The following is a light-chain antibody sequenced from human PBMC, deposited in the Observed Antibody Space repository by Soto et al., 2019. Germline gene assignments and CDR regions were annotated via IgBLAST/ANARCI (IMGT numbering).Light chain of an antibody. CDR3: QHSNSYSEA. CDR1: QNVENY. Sequence: DIQMTHSPSTLSASVGDRVTITCRASQNVENYLAWYQQKPGKAPKLLIYKASTLKSGVPSRFSGSGSGTEFTLTISSLQPDDFAPYYCQHSNSYSEAFGQGTKVDIK. CDR2: KAS. J-gene: IGKJ1*01. V-gene: IGKV1-5*03.